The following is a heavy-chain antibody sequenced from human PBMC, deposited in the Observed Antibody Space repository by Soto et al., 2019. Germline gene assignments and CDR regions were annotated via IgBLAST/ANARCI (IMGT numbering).Heavy chain of an antibody. CDR1: GFTFSSYG. CDR2: ISYDGSNK. D-gene: IGHD2-2*01. V-gene: IGHV3-30*18. Sequence: GGSLRLSCAASGFTFSSYGMHWVRQAPGKGLEWVAVISYDGSNKYYADSVKGRFTISRDNSKNTLYLQMNSLRAEDTAVYYCAKDLVVVPAAVPNWFDPWRQGTLVTVSS. CDR3: AKDLVVVPAAVPNWFDP. J-gene: IGHJ5*02.